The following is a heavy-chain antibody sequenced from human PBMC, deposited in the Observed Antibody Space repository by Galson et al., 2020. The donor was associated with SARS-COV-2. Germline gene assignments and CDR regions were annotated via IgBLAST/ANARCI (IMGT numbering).Heavy chain of an antibody. CDR2: ISSSSSYT. CDR3: ARDLGSSSSQTGFDY. J-gene: IGHJ4*02. V-gene: IGHV3-11*05. Sequence: GGSLRLSCAASGFTFSDYYMSWIRQAPGKGLEWVSYISSSSSYTNYADSVKGRFTISRDNAKNSLYLQMNSLRAEDTAVYYCARDLGSSSSQTGFDYWGQGTLVTVSS. D-gene: IGHD6-13*01. CDR1: GFTFSDYY.